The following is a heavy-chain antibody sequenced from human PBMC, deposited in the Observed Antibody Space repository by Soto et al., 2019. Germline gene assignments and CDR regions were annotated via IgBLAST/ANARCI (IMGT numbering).Heavy chain of an antibody. CDR3: ARDHYDILTGYLTRNYYYYGMDV. V-gene: IGHV1-18*04. CDR1: GYTFTSYG. J-gene: IGHJ6*02. Sequence: QVQLVQSGAEEKKPGASVKVSCKASGYTFTSYGISWVRQAPGQGLEWMGWISAYNGNTNYAQKLQGRVTMTTDTSTSTAYMELRSLRSDDTAVYYCARDHYDILTGYLTRNYYYYGMDVWGQGTTVTVSS. CDR2: ISAYNGNT. D-gene: IGHD3-9*01.